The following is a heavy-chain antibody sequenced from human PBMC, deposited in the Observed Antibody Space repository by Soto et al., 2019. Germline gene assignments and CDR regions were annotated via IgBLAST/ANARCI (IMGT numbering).Heavy chain of an antibody. CDR3: ARDYSGGGWYNRRFDP. Sequence: SVKVSCKASGGTFSSYTISWVRQAPGQGLEWMGRIIPILGIANYAQKFQGRVTITADKSTSTAYMELSSLRSEDTAVYYCARDYSGGGWYNRRFDPWGQGTLVTVSS. CDR2: IIPILGIA. CDR1: GGTFSSYT. V-gene: IGHV1-69*04. D-gene: IGHD6-19*01. J-gene: IGHJ5*02.